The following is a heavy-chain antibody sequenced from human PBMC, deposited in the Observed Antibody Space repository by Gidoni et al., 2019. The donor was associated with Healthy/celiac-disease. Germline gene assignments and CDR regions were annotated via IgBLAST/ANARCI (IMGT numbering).Heavy chain of an antibody. Sequence: QVQLQESGPGLVKPSQTLSLTCPVSGGSISSGSYYWSWIRQPAGKGLEWIGRIYTSGSTNYNPSLKSRVTISVDTSKNQFSLKLSSVTAADTAVYYCAREDTAMAGFDYWGQGTLVTVSS. CDR1: GGSISSGSYY. CDR2: IYTSGST. CDR3: AREDTAMAGFDY. V-gene: IGHV4-61*02. J-gene: IGHJ4*02. D-gene: IGHD5-18*01.